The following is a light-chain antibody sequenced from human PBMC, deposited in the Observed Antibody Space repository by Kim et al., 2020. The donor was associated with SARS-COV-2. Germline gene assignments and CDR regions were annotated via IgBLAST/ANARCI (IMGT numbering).Light chain of an antibody. V-gene: IGLV4-69*01. CDR3: QTWALASE. CDR2: LNSDGSH. Sequence: GASVKLTCTLSSGHSSYAVAWQQQQPEKGPRYLRKLNSDGSHSKGDGIPDRFSGPSSGAERYLTISSLQSEDEADYYCQTWALASEFGGGTQLTVL. CDR1: SGHSSYA. J-gene: IGLJ2*01.